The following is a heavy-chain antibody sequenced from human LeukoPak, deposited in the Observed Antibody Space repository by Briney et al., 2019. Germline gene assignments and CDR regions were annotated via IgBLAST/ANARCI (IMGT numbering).Heavy chain of an antibody. CDR1: GFTFSSYG. V-gene: IGHV3-30*02. Sequence: PGGSLRLSCAASGFTFSSYGMDWVRQAPGKGLEWLAFIRYDGGTKYYADSVKGRFSISRDNSKNTLYLQMNSLKTEDTAVYYCTAEYDSSGYPIDYWGQGTLVTVSS. CDR3: TAEYDSSGYPIDY. CDR2: IRYDGGTK. J-gene: IGHJ4*02. D-gene: IGHD3-22*01.